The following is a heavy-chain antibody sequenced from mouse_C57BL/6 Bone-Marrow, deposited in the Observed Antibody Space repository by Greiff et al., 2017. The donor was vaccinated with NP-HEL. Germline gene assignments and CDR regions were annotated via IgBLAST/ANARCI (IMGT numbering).Heavy chain of an antibody. CDR1: GYTFTDYY. D-gene: IGHD2-2*01. CDR2: INPNNGGT. Sequence: EVQLQQSGPELVKPGASVKISCKASGYTFTDYYMNWVKQSHGKSLEWIGDINPNNGGTSYNQKFKGKATLTVDKSSSTAYMELRSLTSEDSAVYYCARRVYYGYHENAMDYWGQGTSVTVSS. CDR3: ARRVYYGYHENAMDY. J-gene: IGHJ4*01. V-gene: IGHV1-26*01.